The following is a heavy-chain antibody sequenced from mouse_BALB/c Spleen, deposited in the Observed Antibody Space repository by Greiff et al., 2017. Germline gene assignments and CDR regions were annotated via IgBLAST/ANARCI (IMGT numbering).Heavy chain of an antibody. D-gene: IGHD1-1*01. J-gene: IGHJ3*01. V-gene: IGHV1-15*01. CDR2: IDPETGGT. Sequence: LQESGAELVRPGASVTLSCKASGYTFTDYEMHWVKQTPVHGLEWIGAIDPETGGTAYNQKFKGKATLTADKSSSTAYMELRSLTSEDSAVYYCTDYGSSYEAWFAYWGQGTLVTVSA. CDR1: GYTFTDYE. CDR3: TDYGSSYEAWFAY.